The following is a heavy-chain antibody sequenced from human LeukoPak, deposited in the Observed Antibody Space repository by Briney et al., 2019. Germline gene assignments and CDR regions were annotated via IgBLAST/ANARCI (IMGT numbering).Heavy chain of an antibody. D-gene: IGHD3-16*02. CDR2: TYYRGST. V-gene: IGHV4-31*03. CDR1: GGSISSGGYY. CDR3: ARADSYDYVWGSYRLVFGY. Sequence: PSETLSLTCTVSGGSISSGGYYWSWIRQHPGKGLEWIGSTYYRGSTNHNASLKSRVSISVDTSKNQFSLKLSSVTAADTAVYYCARADSYDYVWGSYRLVFGYWGQGTLVTVSS. J-gene: IGHJ4*02.